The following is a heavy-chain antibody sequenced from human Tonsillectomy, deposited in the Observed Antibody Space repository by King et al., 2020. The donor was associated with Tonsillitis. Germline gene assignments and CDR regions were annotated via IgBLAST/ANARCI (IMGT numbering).Heavy chain of an antibody. V-gene: IGHV3-33*01. Sequence: VQLVESGGGVVQPGRSLRLSCAASGFTFSMYGIHWVRQAPGKGLEWGAVIWYDGSNKYYVDSGKGRFTISSDNSKNTLYLQMNSLRAEDTAVYYCARDQTTEHYYFDYWGQGTLVTVSS. CDR2: IWYDGSNK. D-gene: IGHD4-17*01. CDR1: GFTFSMYG. J-gene: IGHJ4*02. CDR3: ARDQTTEHYYFDY.